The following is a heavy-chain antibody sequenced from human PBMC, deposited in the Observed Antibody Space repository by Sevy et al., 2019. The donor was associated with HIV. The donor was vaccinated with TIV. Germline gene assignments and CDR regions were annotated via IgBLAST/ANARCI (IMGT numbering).Heavy chain of an antibody. CDR2: LSFGCGEI. V-gene: IGHV3-23*01. J-gene: IGHJ4*02. CDR3: AREGCTKPHDY. Sequence: GWSLRLSCAASGFTFSKYSMSWVRQPPGKGLEWVSTLSFGCGEINYADSVKGRFTISRDNSKNSLYLQMNNLRAEDTAVYYCAREGCTKPHDYWGQGTLVTVSS. D-gene: IGHD2-8*01. CDR1: GFTFSKYS.